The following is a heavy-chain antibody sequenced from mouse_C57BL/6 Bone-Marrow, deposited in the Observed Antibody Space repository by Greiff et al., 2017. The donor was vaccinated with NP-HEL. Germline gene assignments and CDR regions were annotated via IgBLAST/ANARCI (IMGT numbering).Heavy chain of an antibody. V-gene: IGHV14-4*01. J-gene: IGHJ1*03. CDR1: GFNIKDDY. CDR3: TAGYSNLYWYFDV. Sequence: VQLQQSGAELVRPGASVKLSCTASGFNIKDDYMHWVKQRPEQGLEWIGWIDPENGDTEYASKFQGTATITADTSSNTAYLQLSSLTSEDTAVYYCTAGYSNLYWYFDVWGTGTTVTVSS. D-gene: IGHD2-5*01. CDR2: IDPENGDT.